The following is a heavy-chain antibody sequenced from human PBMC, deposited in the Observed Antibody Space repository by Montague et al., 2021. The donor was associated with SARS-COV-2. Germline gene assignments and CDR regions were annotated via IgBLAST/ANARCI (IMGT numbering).Heavy chain of an antibody. Sequence: SLRLSCAASGFTFSDSWMHWVRRAPGKGLVWVSGINGDGSRTVYADSVKGRFTISRDNAKNTLFLQMNILRAEDTADYYCARGYSDWGQGTLVTVSS. CDR1: GFTFSDSW. J-gene: IGHJ4*02. V-gene: IGHV3-74*03. D-gene: IGHD1-1*01. CDR3: ARGYSD. CDR2: INGDGSRT.